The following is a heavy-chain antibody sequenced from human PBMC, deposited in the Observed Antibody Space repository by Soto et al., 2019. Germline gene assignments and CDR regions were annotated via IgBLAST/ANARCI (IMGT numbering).Heavy chain of an antibody. V-gene: IGHV4-30-4*01. D-gene: IGHD6-13*01. CDR2: IYYSGST. CDR3: ARTPRIAAAGLYYFDY. Sequence: LSLTCTVSGGSISSGDYYWSWIRQPPGKGLEWIGYIYYSGSTYYNPSLKSRVTISVDTSKNQFSLKLSSVTAADTAVYYCARTPRIAAAGLYYFDYWGQGTLVTVSS. J-gene: IGHJ4*02. CDR1: GGSISSGDYY.